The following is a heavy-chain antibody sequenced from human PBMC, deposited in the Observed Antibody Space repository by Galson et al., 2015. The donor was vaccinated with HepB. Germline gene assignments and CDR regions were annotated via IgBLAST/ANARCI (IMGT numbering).Heavy chain of an antibody. V-gene: IGHV3-66*01. CDR3: ARRIVVPATMARVYYYYAMDV. CDR1: GFTFSSYV. Sequence: SCAASGFTFSSYVMHWVRQAPGKGLEWVSVIYSGGSTYYADSVKGRFTISRDDSKNTLYLQMNSLRAEDTAVYYCARRIVVPATMARVYYYYAMDVWGQGTTVTVSS. D-gene: IGHD2-2*01. J-gene: IGHJ6*02. CDR2: IYSGGST.